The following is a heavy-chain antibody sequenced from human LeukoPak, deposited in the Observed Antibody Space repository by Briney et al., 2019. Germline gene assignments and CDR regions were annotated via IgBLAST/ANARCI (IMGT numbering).Heavy chain of an antibody. CDR2: ISYDGSNK. D-gene: IGHD2-2*01. Sequence: PGRSLRLSCAASVFTFSSYAMHWVRQAPGKGREGVAVISYDGSNKYYADSVKGRFTIARDNSKNTLYLQMNSMRAEDTAVYYCAREEPYCSSTSCYLGYGLDVWGKGTTVTVSS. CDR1: VFTFSSYA. V-gene: IGHV3-30*04. CDR3: AREEPYCSSTSCYLGYGLDV. J-gene: IGHJ6*04.